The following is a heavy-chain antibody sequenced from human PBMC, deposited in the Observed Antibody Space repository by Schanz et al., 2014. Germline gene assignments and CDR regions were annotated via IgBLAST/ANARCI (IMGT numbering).Heavy chain of an antibody. CDR3: ARDRPSGYALDF. Sequence: QVQLVESGGGVVQPGRSLRLSCAVSGFTFSSYGMHWVRQAPGKGLEWVALISYDGSNKHYADSVKGRFTISRDNAKNSLYLQMNSLRAEDTAVYYCARDRPSGYALDFWGQGTLVTVSS. CDR2: ISYDGSNK. V-gene: IGHV3-30*03. D-gene: IGHD5-12*01. J-gene: IGHJ4*02. CDR1: GFTFSSYG.